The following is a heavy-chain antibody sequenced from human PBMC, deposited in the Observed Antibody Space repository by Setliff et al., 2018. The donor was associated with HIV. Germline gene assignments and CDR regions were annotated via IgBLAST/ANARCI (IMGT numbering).Heavy chain of an antibody. CDR1: GYTFTTYG. Sequence: ASVKVSCKASGYTFTTYGMSWIRQAPGQGLESMGWISGHNKKTDVSQRVRHRLSLTIDKYTNKAYMELRSLTSDDTSIYYFVRGLELNVWGQGTRVTVSS. CDR3: VRGLELNV. J-gene: IGHJ4*02. V-gene: IGHV1-18*01. D-gene: IGHD1-7*01. CDR2: ISGHNKKT.